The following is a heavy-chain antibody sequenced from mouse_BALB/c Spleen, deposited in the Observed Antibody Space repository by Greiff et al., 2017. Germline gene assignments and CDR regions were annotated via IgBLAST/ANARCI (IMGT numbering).Heavy chain of an antibody. CDR3: ARDGDYDGGYYAMDY. CDR2: ISNGGGST. D-gene: IGHD2-4*01. J-gene: IGHJ4*01. Sequence: EVKLVESGGGLVQPGGSLKLSCAASGFTFSSYTMSWVRQTPEKRLEWVAYISNGGGSTYYPDTVKGRFTISRDNAKNTLYLQMSSLKSEDTAMYYCARDGDYDGGYYAMDYWGQGTSVTVSS. CDR1: GFTFSSYT. V-gene: IGHV5-12-2*01.